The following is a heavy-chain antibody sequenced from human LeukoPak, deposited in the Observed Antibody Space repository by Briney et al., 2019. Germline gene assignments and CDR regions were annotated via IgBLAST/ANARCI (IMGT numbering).Heavy chain of an antibody. CDR3: GLDNWNEFDP. D-gene: IGHD1-20*01. V-gene: IGHV1-18*01. J-gene: IGHJ5*02. CDR1: GYRFSSNG. Sequence: ASVKVSCKASGYRFSSNGISWVRQPPGQGLEWVGWVSTYNSDTNYAPKFQGRVTMTKDASTSTVYMELGRLRTDDTAVYCCGLDNWNEFDPWGQGTLVTVSS. CDR2: VSTYNSDT.